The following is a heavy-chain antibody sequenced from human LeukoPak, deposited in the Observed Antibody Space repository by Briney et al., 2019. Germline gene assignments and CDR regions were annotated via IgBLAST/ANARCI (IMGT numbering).Heavy chain of an antibody. CDR3: ARGLNYYDSSGYPLGYFQH. CDR1: GFTFSTYV. J-gene: IGHJ1*01. V-gene: IGHV3-23*01. Sequence: GGSLRLSCAASGFTFSTYVMSWVRQTPGKGLEWVSTISNSGGSTYNADSVKGRFTISRGNSKNTLYLQMNSLRAEDTAVYYCARGLNYYDSSGYPLGYFQHWGQGTLVTVSS. D-gene: IGHD3-22*01. CDR2: ISNSGGST.